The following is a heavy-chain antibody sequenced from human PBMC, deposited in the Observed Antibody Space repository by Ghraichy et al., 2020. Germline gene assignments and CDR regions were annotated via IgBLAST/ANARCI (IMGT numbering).Heavy chain of an antibody. J-gene: IGHJ6*02. CDR1: EFTFSTFG. CDR2: ISYDGSEK. CDR3: AKEGGTYFDSYYYGLNV. V-gene: IGHV3-30*18. D-gene: IGHD1-26*01. Sequence: GGSLRLSCAASEFTFSTFGMHWVRQAPGKGLEWVAVISYDGSEKYYADSVKGRFAISRDNSKYTLYLQMNSLRAEDTAVYYCAKEGGTYFDSYYYGLNVWSEGTTVTVSS.